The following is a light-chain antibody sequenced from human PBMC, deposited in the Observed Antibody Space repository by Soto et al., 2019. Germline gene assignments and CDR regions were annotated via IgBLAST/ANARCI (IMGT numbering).Light chain of an antibody. Sequence: DIQMTQSPSSLSASVGDRVTITCRASQSISSYLNWYQQKPGKAPKLLIYAASSLQSGVPSRFSGSGSGTDFTLTISSLQPEDFATYYCQQCYSTPPGFGQGTRLEIK. J-gene: IGKJ5*01. V-gene: IGKV1-39*01. CDR3: QQCYSTPPG. CDR2: AAS. CDR1: QSISSY.